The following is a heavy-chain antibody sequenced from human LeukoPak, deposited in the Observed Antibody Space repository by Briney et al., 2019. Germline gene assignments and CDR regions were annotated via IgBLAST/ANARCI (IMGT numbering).Heavy chain of an antibody. D-gene: IGHD1-26*01. V-gene: IGHV3-23*01. J-gene: IGHJ4*02. CDR3: TTDPELRHLDY. CDR1: GFTFSSYA. CDR2: ISGSGGST. Sequence: GGSLRLSCAASGFTFSSYAMSWVRQAPGKGLEWVSTISGSGGSTYHADSVKGRFTISRDNSKNTLYLQMNSLKTEDTAVYYCTTDPELRHLDYWGQGTRVTVSS.